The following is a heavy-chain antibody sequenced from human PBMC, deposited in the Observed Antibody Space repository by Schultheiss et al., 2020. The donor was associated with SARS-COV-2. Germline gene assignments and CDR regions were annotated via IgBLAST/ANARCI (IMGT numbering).Heavy chain of an antibody. CDR2: IIPIFGTA. V-gene: IGHV1-8*01. D-gene: IGHD6-19*01. Sequence: ASVKVSCTASGYTFPTSDINWVRRTPGQGLEWMGGIIPIFGTANYAQKFQGRVTMTRNTSISTAYMELSSLRSEDTAVYYCARGPDSSGWYRRSKLNYGMDVWGQGTTVTVSS. CDR1: GYTFPTSD. J-gene: IGHJ6*02. CDR3: ARGPDSSGWYRRSKLNYGMDV.